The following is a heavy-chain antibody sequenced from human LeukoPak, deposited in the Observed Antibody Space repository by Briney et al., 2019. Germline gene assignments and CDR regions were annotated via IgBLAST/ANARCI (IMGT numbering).Heavy chain of an antibody. CDR3: ARDKDFWSGCLDY. J-gene: IGHJ4*02. Sequence: PGGSLRLSCAASGFTFSSYAMHWVRQAPGKGLEWVALISDDGSNKYYADSVKGRFTISRDNSKNTLYLQMKSLRAEDTAVYYCARDKDFWSGCLDYWGQGTLVTVSS. CDR2: ISDDGSNK. CDR1: GFTFSSYA. V-gene: IGHV3-30-3*01. D-gene: IGHD3-3*01.